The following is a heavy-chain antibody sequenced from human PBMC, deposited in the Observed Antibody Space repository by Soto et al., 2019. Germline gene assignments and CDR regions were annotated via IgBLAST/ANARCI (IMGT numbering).Heavy chain of an antibody. J-gene: IGHJ4*02. CDR3: ARGRKDDYGDPGDFAY. CDR1: GFTFSSYG. D-gene: IGHD4-17*01. CDR2: ITGNGGST. V-gene: IGHV3-64*01. Sequence: EVQLVESGGGLVQPGGSVRLSCAASGFTFSSYGMHWVRQAPGKGLEYVSAITGNGGSTYYANSVKGRFTISRDNSKNTLYLQMGSLRADDMAVYYCARGRKDDYGDPGDFAYWGQGTLVTVSS.